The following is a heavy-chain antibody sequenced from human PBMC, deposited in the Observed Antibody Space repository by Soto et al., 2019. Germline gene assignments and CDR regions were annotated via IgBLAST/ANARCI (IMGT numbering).Heavy chain of an antibody. V-gene: IGHV2-5*02. CDR3: AHRVLRTVFGLVTTTAIYFDF. CDR2: IYWDDGK. Sequence: QITLNESGPTLVKPTQTLTLTCTFSGFSLTTSGVGVGWIRQSPGKAPEWLALIYWDDGKRYSPSLKSRLTITKDTSKNQVVLTMANLDTADTATYYCAHRVLRTVFGLVTTTAIYFDFWGQGTPVAVSS. J-gene: IGHJ4*02. D-gene: IGHD3-3*01. CDR1: GFSLTTSGVG.